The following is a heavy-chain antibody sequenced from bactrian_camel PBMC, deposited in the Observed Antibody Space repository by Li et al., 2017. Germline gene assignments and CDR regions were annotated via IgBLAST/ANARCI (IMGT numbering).Heavy chain of an antibody. J-gene: IGHJ7*01. D-gene: IGHD1*01. V-gene: IGHV3S53*01. Sequence: QVQLVESGGGSVQSGGSLRLSCAVSGFNLTTDCVGWFRQAPGKEREGVAAIDIDGSTGYADSVKGRFTISRDNSENTVYLDMNSLKTEDMAMYFCAKMNGAGWFGDYGMDYWGEGTQVTVS. CDR1: GFNLTTDC. CDR2: IDIDGST.